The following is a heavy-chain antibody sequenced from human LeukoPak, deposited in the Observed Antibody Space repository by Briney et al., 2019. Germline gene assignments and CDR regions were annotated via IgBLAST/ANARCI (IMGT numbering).Heavy chain of an antibody. CDR2: ISSSSSYI. D-gene: IGHD2-2*01. CDR3: ARLYCSSTSCQVYYYCMDV. V-gene: IGHV3-21*01. J-gene: IGHJ6*03. CDR1: GFTFSSYS. Sequence: GGSLRLSCAASGFTFSSYSMNWVRQAPGKGLEWVSSISSSSSYIYYADSVKGRFTISRDNAKNSLYLQMNILRAEDTAVYYCARLYCSSTSCQVYYYCMDVWGKGTTVTVSS.